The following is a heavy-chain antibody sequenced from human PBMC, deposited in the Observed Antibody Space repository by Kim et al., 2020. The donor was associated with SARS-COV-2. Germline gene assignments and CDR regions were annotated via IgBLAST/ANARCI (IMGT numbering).Heavy chain of an antibody. CDR3: ARAIWFGELFDPYLDY. J-gene: IGHJ4*02. D-gene: IGHD3-10*01. V-gene: IGHV3-30*04. Sequence: GGSLRLSCAASGFTFSSYAMHWVRQAPGKGLEWVAVISYDGSNKYYADSVKGRFTISRDNSKNTLYLQMNSLRAEDTAVYYCARAIWFGELFDPYLDYWGQGTLVTVSS. CDR2: ISYDGSNK. CDR1: GFTFSSYA.